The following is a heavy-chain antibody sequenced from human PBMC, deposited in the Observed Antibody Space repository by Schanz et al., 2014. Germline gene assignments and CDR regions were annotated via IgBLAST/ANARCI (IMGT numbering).Heavy chain of an antibody. CDR2: IGVSDGNT. Sequence: QVQLVQSGGEAKTPGASVKVSCKASGYTFTRSGISWVRQAPGQGLEWMGWIGVSDGNTNFAQKLQGRVTMTTDTSTSTVDMELRSLTSDDSAVYYCARDRDQWDGNYLDYWGQGTLVTVSS. CDR3: ARDRDQWDGNYLDY. V-gene: IGHV1-18*01. J-gene: IGHJ4*02. CDR1: GYTFTRSG. D-gene: IGHD1-26*01.